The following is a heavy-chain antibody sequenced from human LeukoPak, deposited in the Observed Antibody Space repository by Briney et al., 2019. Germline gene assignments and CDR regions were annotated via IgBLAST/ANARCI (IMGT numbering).Heavy chain of an antibody. D-gene: IGHD1-26*01. Sequence: GESLKISCKGSGYSFTSYWIGWVRQMPGKGLEWMGIIYPGDSDTRYSPSFQGQVTISADKSISTAYLQWGSLKASDTAMYYCARPQTWVVGATKWGFVGYWGQGALVTVSS. CDR2: IYPGDSDT. J-gene: IGHJ4*02. CDR3: ARPQTWVVGATKWGFVGY. V-gene: IGHV5-51*01. CDR1: GYSFTSYW.